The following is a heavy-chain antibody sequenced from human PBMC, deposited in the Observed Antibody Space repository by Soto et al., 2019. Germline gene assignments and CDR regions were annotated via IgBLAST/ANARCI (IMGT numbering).Heavy chain of an antibody. Sequence: GGSLRLSXVASGFTFSNSFLSWVRQAPGKGLEWVATIKEDGSDKYYMQSVKGRFTISRDNAKNSLYLQVNSLRAEDTAVYYCARSRFRGMDVWGQGTTVTVSS. CDR3: ARSRFRGMDV. J-gene: IGHJ6*02. CDR2: IKEDGSDK. CDR1: GFTFSNSF. D-gene: IGHD3-10*01. V-gene: IGHV3-7*03.